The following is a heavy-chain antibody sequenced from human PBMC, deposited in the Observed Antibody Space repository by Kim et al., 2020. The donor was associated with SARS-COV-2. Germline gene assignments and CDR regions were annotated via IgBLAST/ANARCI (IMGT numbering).Heavy chain of an antibody. CDR3: ARDQYGGNYAFDI. J-gene: IGHJ3*02. Sequence: YAQKVQGRVTMTRDTSTSTVYMELSSLRSEDTAVYYCARDQYGGNYAFDIWGQGTMVTVSS. D-gene: IGHD2-21*02. V-gene: IGHV1-46*01.